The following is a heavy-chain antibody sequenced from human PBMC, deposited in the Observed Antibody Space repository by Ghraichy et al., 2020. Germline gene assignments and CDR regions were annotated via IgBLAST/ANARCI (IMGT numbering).Heavy chain of an antibody. CDR2: INHSGST. J-gene: IGHJ6*02. V-gene: IGHV4-34*01. CDR3: ATGHYYGSGSYYKPTVHNYYYGMDV. CDR1: GGSFSGYY. Sequence: SQTLSLTCAVYGGSFSGYYWSWIRQPPGKGLEWIGEINHSGSTNYNPSLKSRVTISVDTSKNQFSLKLSSVTAADTAVYYCATGHYYGSGSYYKPTVHNYYYGMDVWGQGTTVTVSS. D-gene: IGHD3-10*01.